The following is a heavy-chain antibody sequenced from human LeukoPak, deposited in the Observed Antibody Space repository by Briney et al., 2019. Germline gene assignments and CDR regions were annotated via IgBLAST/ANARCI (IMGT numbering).Heavy chain of an antibody. D-gene: IGHD3-10*01. CDR3: AKAARYYYGSGGSYYYYYMDV. J-gene: IGHJ6*03. CDR2: IRSSGGKT. Sequence: GGSLRLSCAASGFTFSSYAMSWVRQAPGKGLEWVSSIRSSGGKTYYADSVKGRFTISRDNSKNTLYLQMNSLRAEDTAVYYCAKAARYYYGSGGSYYYYYMDVWGKGTTVTISS. CDR1: GFTFSSYA. V-gene: IGHV3-23*01.